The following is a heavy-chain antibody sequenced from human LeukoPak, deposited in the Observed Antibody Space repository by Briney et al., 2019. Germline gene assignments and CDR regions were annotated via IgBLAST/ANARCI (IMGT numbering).Heavy chain of an antibody. J-gene: IGHJ3*02. CDR1: GFTVSSNY. V-gene: IGHV3-53*01. CDR3: ASYYDSSGNAFDI. CDR2: IYSGGST. Sequence: GGSLRLSCAASGFTVSSNYMSWVRQAPGKGLERVSVIYSGGSTSYADSVKGRFTISRDNSKNTLYLQMNSLRAEDTAVYYCASYYDSSGNAFDIWGQGTMVTVSS. D-gene: IGHD3-22*01.